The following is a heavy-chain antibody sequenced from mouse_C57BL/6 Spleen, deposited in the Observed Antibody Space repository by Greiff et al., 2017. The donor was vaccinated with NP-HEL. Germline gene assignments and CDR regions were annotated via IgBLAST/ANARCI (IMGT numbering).Heavy chain of an antibody. V-gene: IGHV1-55*01. D-gene: IGHD1-1*02. CDR3: ARWGYGYFDY. CDR2: IYPGSGST. Sequence: QVQLQQPGAELVKPGASVKMSCKASGYTFTSYWITWVKQGPGQGLEWIGDIYPGSGSTNYNEKFKSKATLTVDTSSSTAYMQLRSLTSEDSAVYYCARWGYGYFDYWGQGTTLTVSS. CDR1: GYTFTSYW. J-gene: IGHJ2*01.